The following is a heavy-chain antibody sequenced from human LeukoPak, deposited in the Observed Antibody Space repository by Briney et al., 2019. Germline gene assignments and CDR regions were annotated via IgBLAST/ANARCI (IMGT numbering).Heavy chain of an antibody. Sequence: PGGSLRLSCAASGFTFSSYAMPWVRQTPETPGKGLEWVAHISYDGSNTYYADSVKGRFTISRDNSKNTVYVQMNSLRAEDTAVYYCAKVWSTYYFDYWGQGTLVTVSS. CDR1: GFTFSSYA. D-gene: IGHD3-16*01. V-gene: IGHV3-30-3*01. CDR3: AKVWSTYYFDY. CDR2: ISYDGSNT. J-gene: IGHJ4*02.